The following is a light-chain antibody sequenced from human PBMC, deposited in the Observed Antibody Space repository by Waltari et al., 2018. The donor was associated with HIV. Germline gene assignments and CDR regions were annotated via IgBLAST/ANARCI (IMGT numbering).Light chain of an antibody. CDR3: AAWDDSLNAV. V-gene: IGLV1-44*01. CDR2: SNN. J-gene: IGLJ3*02. Sequence: QSVLTQPPSASGTPGQRVTISCSGSSSTIGSNTVNWYQQLPGTAPKLLIYSNNQRPSGVPDRFSGSKSGTSASLAISGLQSEDEADYYCAAWDDSLNAVFGGGTKLTVL. CDR1: SSTIGSNT.